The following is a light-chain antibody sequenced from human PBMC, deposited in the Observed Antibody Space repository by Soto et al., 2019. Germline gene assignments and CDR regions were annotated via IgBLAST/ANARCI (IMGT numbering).Light chain of an antibody. J-gene: IGKJ1*01. Sequence: EIVMTQSPVTLSVSLGERATLSCRASQSIGTTLAWYLQKPGQAPRLLISDASTRATGIPASFSGSGSGTEFTLNISSLQSEDSAVYYCQQYKTLPPTFGQGTKVDIK. CDR1: QSIGTT. V-gene: IGKV3-15*01. CDR3: QQYKTLPPT. CDR2: DAS.